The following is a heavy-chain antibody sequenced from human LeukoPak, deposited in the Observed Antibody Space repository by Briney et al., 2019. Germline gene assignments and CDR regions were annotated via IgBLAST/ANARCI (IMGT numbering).Heavy chain of an antibody. CDR2: INPNSGGT. Sequence: ASVKVSCKASGYTFTAYYIHWVRQAPGQGLEWLGWINPNSGGTSSAQNFRGRVTMTRDTSISTAHMELSSLTSDDTAVYYCAISSVGAAFDYWGQGALVTVSS. V-gene: IGHV1-2*02. D-gene: IGHD6-19*01. CDR3: AISSVGAAFDY. J-gene: IGHJ4*02. CDR1: GYTFTAYY.